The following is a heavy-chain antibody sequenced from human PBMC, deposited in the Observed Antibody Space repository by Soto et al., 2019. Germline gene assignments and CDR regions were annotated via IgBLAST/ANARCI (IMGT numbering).Heavy chain of an antibody. D-gene: IGHD3-3*01. V-gene: IGHV3-30*18. CDR3: AKDPRITIFGVEYAFDI. Sequence: GWSLRLSCAASGFTFSSYGMHLVRQAPGKGLEWVAFISYDGSNKYYADSVKGRFTISRDNSKNTLYLQMNSLRAEGTAVYYCAKDPRITIFGVEYAFDIWGQGTMVTVSS. CDR2: ISYDGSNK. CDR1: GFTFSSYG. J-gene: IGHJ3*02.